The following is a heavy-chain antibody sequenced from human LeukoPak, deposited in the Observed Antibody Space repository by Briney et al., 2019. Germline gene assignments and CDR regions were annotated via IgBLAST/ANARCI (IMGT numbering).Heavy chain of an antibody. J-gene: IGHJ4*02. Sequence: PGGSLRLSCAASGFTFSSYTMSWVRQAPGKGLEWVSTITTSDGNTYYADSVKGRFTVSRDNSKNTLYLHMNSLRAGDTAVYYCAKGDSSAFTYYFDYWGQGSLVTVSS. CDR2: ITTSDGNT. V-gene: IGHV3-23*01. D-gene: IGHD3-22*01. CDR1: GFTFSSYT. CDR3: AKGDSSAFTYYFDY.